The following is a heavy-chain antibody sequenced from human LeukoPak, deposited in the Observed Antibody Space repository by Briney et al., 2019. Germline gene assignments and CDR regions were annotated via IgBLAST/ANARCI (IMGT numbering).Heavy chain of an antibody. CDR2: IIPIFGKA. D-gene: IGHD4-17*01. Sequence: SVKVSCKASGGTFSSYAISWVRQAPGQGLEWMGGIIPIFGKANYAQKFQGRVTITADESTSTAYMELSSLRSEDTAVYYCARAPDYGDYVGWFDPWGQGTLVTVSS. J-gene: IGHJ5*02. V-gene: IGHV1-69*01. CDR3: ARAPDYGDYVGWFDP. CDR1: GGTFSSYA.